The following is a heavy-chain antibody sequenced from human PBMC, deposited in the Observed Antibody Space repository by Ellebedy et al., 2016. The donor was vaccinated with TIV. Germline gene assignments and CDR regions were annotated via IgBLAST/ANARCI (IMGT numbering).Heavy chain of an antibody. Sequence: GESLKISCAASGFTFSNYSMNWVRQAQRKGLEWVSSITGSSSYMFYADSVKGRFTISRDNAKNSLYLQLNSLRAEDTAVYYCSRGIAAVMYWGQGTLVTVSS. CDR3: SRGIAAVMY. CDR1: GFTFSNYS. CDR2: ITGSSSYM. J-gene: IGHJ4*02. V-gene: IGHV3-21*01. D-gene: IGHD6-13*01.